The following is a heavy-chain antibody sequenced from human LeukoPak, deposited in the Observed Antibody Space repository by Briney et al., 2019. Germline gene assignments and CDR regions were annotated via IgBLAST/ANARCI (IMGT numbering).Heavy chain of an antibody. D-gene: IGHD3-3*01. CDR3: ARVDLSTIFYYYYGMDV. CDR2: MNPNSGNT. CDR1: GYTFTSYD. V-gene: IGHV1-8*01. Sequence: ASVKVSCKASGYTFTSYDINWVRQATGQGLEWMGWMNPNSGNTGYAQKFQGRVTMTRNTSISTAYMELSSLRSEDTAVYYCARVDLSTIFYYYYGMDVWGQGTTVTVSS. J-gene: IGHJ6*02.